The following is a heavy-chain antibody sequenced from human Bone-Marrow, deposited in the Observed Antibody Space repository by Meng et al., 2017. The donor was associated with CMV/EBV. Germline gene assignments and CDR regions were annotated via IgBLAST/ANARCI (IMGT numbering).Heavy chain of an antibody. J-gene: IGHJ4*02. CDR3: ASSKGHGGGYYSGYFDY. CDR1: GGSIRSYY. V-gene: IGHV4-59*01. Sequence: SETLSLTCTVSGGSIRSYYWSWIRQPPGKGLEWIGYIYYSGSTNYNPSLKSRVTISVDTSKNQFSLKLSSVTAADTAVYYCASSKGHGGGYYSGYFDYWGQGTLVTVSS. CDR2: IYYSGST. D-gene: IGHD1-26*01.